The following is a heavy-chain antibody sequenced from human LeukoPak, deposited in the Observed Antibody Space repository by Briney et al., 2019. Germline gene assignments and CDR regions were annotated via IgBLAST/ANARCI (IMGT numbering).Heavy chain of an antibody. CDR2: ISGSGGST. V-gene: IGHV3-23*01. Sequence: GGSLRLSCAASGFTFSTYAMSWVRQAPGKGLEWVSAISGSGGSTYYADSVKGRFTISRDNSKNTLYLQMSSLRAEDTAVYYCAKPKDNSLYCFDYWGQGTLVTVSS. CDR3: AKPKDNSLYCFDY. D-gene: IGHD1-20*01. CDR1: GFTFSTYA. J-gene: IGHJ4*02.